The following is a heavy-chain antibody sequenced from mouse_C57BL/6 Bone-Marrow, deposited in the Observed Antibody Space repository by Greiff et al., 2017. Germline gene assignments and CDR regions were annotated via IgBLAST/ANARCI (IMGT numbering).Heavy chain of an antibody. Sequence: QVQLQQPGAELVKPGASVKLSCKASGYTFTSYWMHWVKQRPGQGLEWIGMIHPNSASTNYNEKFKSKATLTVDKSSSTAYMQLSSLTSEDSAVYYCARGEITTVPGYFDVWGTGTTVTVSS. CDR3: ARGEITTVPGYFDV. V-gene: IGHV1-64*01. J-gene: IGHJ1*03. CDR2: IHPNSAST. D-gene: IGHD1-1*01. CDR1: GYTFTSYW.